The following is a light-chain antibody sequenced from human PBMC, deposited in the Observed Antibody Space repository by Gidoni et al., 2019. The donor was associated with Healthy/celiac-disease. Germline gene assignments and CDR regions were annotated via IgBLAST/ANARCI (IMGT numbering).Light chain of an antibody. CDR1: SSDGGGYNY. Sequence: QSALTQPASVSGSPGQSITISCTGTSSDGGGYNYVSWYQQHPGKAPKLMIYEVSNRPSGVSNRFSGSKSGNTASLTIAGLQAEDEADYYCSSYTSSSTLLYVVGTGTKVTVL. CDR3: SSYTSSSTLLYV. J-gene: IGLJ1*01. CDR2: EVS. V-gene: IGLV2-14*01.